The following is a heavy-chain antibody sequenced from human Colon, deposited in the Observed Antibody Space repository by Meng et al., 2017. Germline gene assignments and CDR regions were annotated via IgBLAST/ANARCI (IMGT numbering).Heavy chain of an antibody. Sequence: QVQLVQSGADVKQPRDSVRVSCENSGHTFSNYEVNWVRQASGHGLEWMGWMKPDSGKTGYAQKFQGRVTLTRDTYTGTAYMELTSLTPDDTAVYYCARGGAPPYYFDYWGQGTLVTVSS. CDR1: GHTFSNYE. D-gene: IGHD1-26*01. J-gene: IGHJ4*02. V-gene: IGHV1-8*02. CDR2: MKPDSGKT. CDR3: ARGGAPPYYFDY.